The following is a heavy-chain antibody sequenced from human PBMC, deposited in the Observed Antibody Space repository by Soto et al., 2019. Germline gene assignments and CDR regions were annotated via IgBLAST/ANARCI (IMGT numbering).Heavy chain of an antibody. V-gene: IGHV4-30-4*01. D-gene: IGHD3-3*01. Sequence: QVQLQESGPGLVKPSQTLSLTCTVSGGSISSGDYYWSWIRQPPGKGLEWIGYIYYSGNTYYNPSLKSRVTISVDTSKNQFSLKLSSVTAADTAVYYCARDTISPEYYYYGMDVWGQGTTVTVSS. J-gene: IGHJ6*02. CDR3: ARDTISPEYYYYGMDV. CDR2: IYYSGNT. CDR1: GGSISSGDYY.